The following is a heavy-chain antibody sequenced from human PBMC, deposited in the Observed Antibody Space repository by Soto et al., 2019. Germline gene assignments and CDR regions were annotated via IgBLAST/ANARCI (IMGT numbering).Heavy chain of an antibody. D-gene: IGHD5-18*01. Sequence: QVQLVQSGAEVKKPGSSVKVSCKASGGTFSSYAISWVRQAPGQGLEWMGGIIPIFGTAHYAQKFQGRVTITADESTSTAYMELSSLRSEDTAVYYCARDQGGYSYGYRNGMDVWGQGTTVTVSS. CDR3: ARDQGGYSYGYRNGMDV. J-gene: IGHJ6*02. V-gene: IGHV1-69*01. CDR2: IIPIFGTA. CDR1: GGTFSSYA.